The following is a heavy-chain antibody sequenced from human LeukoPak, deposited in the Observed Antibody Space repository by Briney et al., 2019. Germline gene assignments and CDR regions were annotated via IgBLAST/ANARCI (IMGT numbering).Heavy chain of an antibody. D-gene: IGHD3-10*01. V-gene: IGHV4-38-2*02. CDR1: GYSISSGYY. Sequence: SETLSLTCTVSGYSISSGYYWGWIRQPPGKGLEWIGSIYHSGSTYYNPSLKSRVTISVDTSKNQFSLKLSSVTAADTAVYYCARFHFGTDHFDHGVLWFGESDTLDWGQGTLVTVSS. CDR3: ARFHFGTDHFDHGVLWFGESDTLD. CDR2: IYHSGST. J-gene: IGHJ4*02.